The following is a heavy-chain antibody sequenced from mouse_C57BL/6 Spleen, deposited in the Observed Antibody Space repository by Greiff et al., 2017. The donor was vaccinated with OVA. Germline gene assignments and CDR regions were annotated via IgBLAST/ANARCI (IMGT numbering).Heavy chain of an antibody. CDR1: GFTFSDYY. CDR3: ARERDGYYDY. D-gene: IGHD2-3*01. V-gene: IGHV5-16*01. J-gene: IGHJ2*01. Sequence: EVKVVESAGGLVQPGSSMKLSCTASGFTFSDYYMAWVRQVPEKGLEWVANINYDGSSTYYLDSLKSRFIISRDNAKNILYLQMSSLKSEDTATYYCARERDGYYDYWGQGTTLTVSS. CDR2: INYDGSST.